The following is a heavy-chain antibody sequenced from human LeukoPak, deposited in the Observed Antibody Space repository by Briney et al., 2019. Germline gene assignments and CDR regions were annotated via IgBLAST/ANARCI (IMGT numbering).Heavy chain of an antibody. CDR2: ISFSGGST. D-gene: IGHD3-10*01. CDR1: GFTFSSYA. Sequence: GGSLRLSCAASGFTFSSYAMIWVRQAPGKGLEWVSGISFSGGSTYYADSVKGRFTISRDNSKNTLYLQMNSLRAEDTAVYYCAKGDVYYDYWGQGTLVTVSS. CDR3: AKGDVYYDY. J-gene: IGHJ4*02. V-gene: IGHV3-23*01.